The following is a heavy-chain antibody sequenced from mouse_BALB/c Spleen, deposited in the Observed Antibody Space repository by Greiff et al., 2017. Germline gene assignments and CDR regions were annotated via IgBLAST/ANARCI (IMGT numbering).Heavy chain of an antibody. Sequence: EVKLMESGGDLVKPGGSLKLSCAASGFTFSSYGMSWVRQTPDKRLEWVATISSGGSYTYYPDSVKGRFTISRDNAKNTLYLQMSSLKSEDTAMYYCARLYYGNFAWFAYWGQGTLVTVSA. D-gene: IGHD2-1*01. CDR3: ARLYYGNFAWFAY. CDR1: GFTFSSYG. V-gene: IGHV5-6*01. CDR2: ISSGGSYT. J-gene: IGHJ3*01.